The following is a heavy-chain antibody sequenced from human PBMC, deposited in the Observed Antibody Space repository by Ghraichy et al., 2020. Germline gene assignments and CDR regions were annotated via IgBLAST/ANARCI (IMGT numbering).Heavy chain of an antibody. CDR2: INSDGSST. V-gene: IGHV3-74*01. CDR3: ARGYCSSTSCYVRNYYYYGMDV. J-gene: IGHJ6*02. Sequence: GGSLRLSCAASGFTFSSYWMHWVRQAPGKGLVWVSRINSDGSSTSYADSVKGRFTISRDNAKNTLYLQMNSLRAEDTAVYYCARGYCSSTSCYVRNYYYYGMDVWGQGTTVTVSS. CDR1: GFTFSSYW. D-gene: IGHD2-2*01.